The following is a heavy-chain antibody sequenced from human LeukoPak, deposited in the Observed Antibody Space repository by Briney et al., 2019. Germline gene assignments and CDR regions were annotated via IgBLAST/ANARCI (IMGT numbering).Heavy chain of an antibody. D-gene: IGHD3-16*01. V-gene: IGHV1-69*05. CDR3: ARGDGITELDY. CDR1: GGTFSSYA. Sequence: EASVKVSCKAPGGTFSSYAISWVRQAPGQGLEGVGGIILIFGTANYAQKFQGRVTITTDESTSTAYMELSSLRSEDTAVYYCARGDGITELDYWGQGTLVTVSS. CDR2: IILIFGTA. J-gene: IGHJ4*02.